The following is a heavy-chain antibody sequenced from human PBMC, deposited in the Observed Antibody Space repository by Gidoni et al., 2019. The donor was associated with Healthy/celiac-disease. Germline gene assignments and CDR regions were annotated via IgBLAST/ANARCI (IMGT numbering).Heavy chain of an antibody. Sequence: EVQLVGSGGGLVQPGGSLSLSCAAPGFTFRNTWLSWVRQAPGKGLEWVGRIKSKTDGGTTDYAAPVKGRFTISRDDSKNTLYLQMNSLKTEDTAVYYCTTDSGDGSSWYSAFDIWGQGTMVTVSS. V-gene: IGHV3-15*01. CDR1: GFTFRNTW. CDR3: TTDSGDGSSWYSAFDI. J-gene: IGHJ3*02. CDR2: IKSKTDGGTT. D-gene: IGHD6-13*01.